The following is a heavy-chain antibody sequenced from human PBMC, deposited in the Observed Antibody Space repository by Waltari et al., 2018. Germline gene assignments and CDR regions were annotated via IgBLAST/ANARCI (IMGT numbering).Heavy chain of an antibody. CDR2: IYYSGST. D-gene: IGHD2-2*01. CDR1: GGSISSYY. CDR3: ARDHVPCYIDY. J-gene: IGHJ4*02. Sequence: QVQLQESGPGLVKPSETLSLTCTVSGGSISSYYWSWIRQPPGKGLEWIGYIYYSGSTNYHPSLKSRVTISVDTSKNQFSLKLSSVTAADTAVYYCARDHVPCYIDYWGQGTLVTVSS. V-gene: IGHV4-59*01.